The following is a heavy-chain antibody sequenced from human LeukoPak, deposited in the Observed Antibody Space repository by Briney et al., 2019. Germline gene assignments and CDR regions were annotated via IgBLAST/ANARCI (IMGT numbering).Heavy chain of an antibody. J-gene: IGHJ6*02. Sequence: GASVKVSCKASGYTFTGYYMHWVRQAPGQGLEWMGWISAYNGNTNYAQKLQARVTLTTDPHTSTAYMELRRLRSDDTAVYYCARDPLRYYGSGSLYGMDVWGQGTTVSVSS. CDR2: ISAYNGNT. CDR1: GYTFTGYY. D-gene: IGHD3-10*01. V-gene: IGHV1-18*04. CDR3: ARDPLRYYGSGSLYGMDV.